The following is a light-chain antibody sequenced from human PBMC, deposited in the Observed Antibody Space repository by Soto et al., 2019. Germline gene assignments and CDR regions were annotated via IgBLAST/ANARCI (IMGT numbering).Light chain of an antibody. CDR3: LQHNSYPLT. V-gene: IGKV1-17*03. CDR2: AAS. Sequence: IQMTQSHSAMSASVGDRVTITCRASQDINNYLVWFQQKPGTVPKRLIYAASSLQSGVPSRFSGSRSGTEFTLTISSLQPEDFATYYCLQHNSYPLTFGGGANVDI. CDR1: QDINNY. J-gene: IGKJ4*01.